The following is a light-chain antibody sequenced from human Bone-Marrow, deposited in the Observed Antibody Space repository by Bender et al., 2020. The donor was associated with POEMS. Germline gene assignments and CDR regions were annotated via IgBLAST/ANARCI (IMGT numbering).Light chain of an antibody. CDR2: DGS. V-gene: IGLV3-21*02. CDR3: QAWDNRIWV. Sequence: SYVLTQPPSVSVAPGQTARITCGGNDIGSKGVQWYQQKSGQAPVLVVFDGSDRPSGIPDRFSGSNSGNTATLTISGTQPMDEADYYCQAWDNRIWVFGGGTKLTVL. CDR1: DIGSKG. J-gene: IGLJ3*02.